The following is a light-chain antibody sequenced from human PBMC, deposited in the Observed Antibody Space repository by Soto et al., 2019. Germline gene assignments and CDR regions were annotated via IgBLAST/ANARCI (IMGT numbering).Light chain of an antibody. CDR2: GAS. CDR1: QSISDN. V-gene: IGKV3-15*01. J-gene: IGKJ4*01. CDR3: QQYKSWPPLT. Sequence: DIVMTQSPAILSVSLGERATLSCLASQSISDNLAWYQQRSGQAPRLLIYGASTRDTGLPARFSGSGSGTEFTLTISSLQSDDFAIDYCQQYKSWPPLTFGGGNKVE.